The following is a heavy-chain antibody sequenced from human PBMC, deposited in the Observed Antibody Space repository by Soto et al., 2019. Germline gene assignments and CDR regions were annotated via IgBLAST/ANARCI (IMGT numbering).Heavy chain of an antibody. Sequence: EVQLLESGGGLVQPGRSPRLSCAASGFTFSSYAMSWVRQAPGKGLEWVSAISGSGGTTYYADSVKGRFTISRDNSKNTLFLQMNSLRAEDTAVYYCAKFFVETGGSSGWPWSFHYWGQGTLVTVSS. CDR1: GFTFSSYA. J-gene: IGHJ4*02. V-gene: IGHV3-23*01. CDR2: ISGSGGTT. D-gene: IGHD6-25*01. CDR3: AKFFVETGGSSGWPWSFHY.